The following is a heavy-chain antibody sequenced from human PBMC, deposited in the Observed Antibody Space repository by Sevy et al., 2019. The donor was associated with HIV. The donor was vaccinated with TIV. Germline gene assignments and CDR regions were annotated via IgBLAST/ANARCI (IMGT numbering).Heavy chain of an antibody. CDR3: ARGGVGYCSGGSCYLDY. CDR1: GFTFSSYA. CDR2: ISYDGSNK. D-gene: IGHD2-15*01. J-gene: IGHJ4*02. Sequence: GGSLRLSCAASGFTFSSYAMHWVRQAPGKGLEWVAVISYDGSNKYYAHSVKGRFTISRDNSKNTLYLQMNSLRAEDTAVYYCARGGVGYCSGGSCYLDYWGQGTLVTVSS. V-gene: IGHV3-30-3*01.